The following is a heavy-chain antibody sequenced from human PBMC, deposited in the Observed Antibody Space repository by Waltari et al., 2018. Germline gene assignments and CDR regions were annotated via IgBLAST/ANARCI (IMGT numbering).Heavy chain of an antibody. V-gene: IGHV3-7*01. Sequence: EVQLVESGGGLVQPGGSLRLYCAASGFTFSSYWMSWVRQAPGKGLEWVANIKQDGSEKYYVDSVKGRFTISRDNAKNSLYLQMNSLRAEDTAVYYCARDPQLVRGYFDYWGQGTLVTVSS. D-gene: IGHD6-13*01. J-gene: IGHJ4*02. CDR3: ARDPQLVRGYFDY. CDR1: GFTFSSYW. CDR2: IKQDGSEK.